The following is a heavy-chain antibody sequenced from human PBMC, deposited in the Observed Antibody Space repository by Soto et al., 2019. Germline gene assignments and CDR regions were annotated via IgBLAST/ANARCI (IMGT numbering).Heavy chain of an antibody. D-gene: IGHD2-8*01. CDR3: ARLGTGYCTNGVCYPPNWFDP. Sequence: SGTPFLTCTVSGGSLSSSSFYWGWVRQPPGKGLGGICSIYYSGSTYYNPSLKSRVTISEGTSKNQFSLKLSSVTAADTAVYHCARLGTGYCTNGVCYPPNWFDPWGQGTLVTVSS. CDR2: IYYSGST. CDR1: GGSLSSSSFY. J-gene: IGHJ5*02. V-gene: IGHV4-39*01.